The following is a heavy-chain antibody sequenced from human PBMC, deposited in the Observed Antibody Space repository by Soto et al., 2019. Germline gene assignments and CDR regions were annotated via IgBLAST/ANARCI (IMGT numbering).Heavy chain of an antibody. CDR1: GFTFSSYA. CDR2: ISYDGSNK. CDR3: ARDLVPLAVAGIRGHYYYGMDV. D-gene: IGHD6-19*01. J-gene: IGHJ6*01. Sequence: QVQLVESGGGVVQPGRSLRLSCAASGFTFSSYAMHWVRQAPGKGLEWVAVISYDGSNKYYADSVKGRFTISRDNSKNTLYLQMNSLRAEDTAVYYCARDLVPLAVAGIRGHYYYGMDVW. V-gene: IGHV3-30-3*01.